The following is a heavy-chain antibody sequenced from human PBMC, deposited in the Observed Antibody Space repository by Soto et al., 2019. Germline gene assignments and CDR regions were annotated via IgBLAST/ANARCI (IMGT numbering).Heavy chain of an antibody. CDR3: ARSTMIVRKYDNWFDP. D-gene: IGHD3-22*01. Sequence: QEQLVQSGAEVKKPGSSVKVSCKASGGTFSSYAISWVRQAPGQGLEWMGGIIPIFGTANYAQKFQGRVTITADKSTSTAYMELSSLRSEDTAVYYCARSTMIVRKYDNWFDPWGQGTLVTVSS. J-gene: IGHJ5*02. CDR2: IIPIFGTA. V-gene: IGHV1-69*06. CDR1: GGTFSSYA.